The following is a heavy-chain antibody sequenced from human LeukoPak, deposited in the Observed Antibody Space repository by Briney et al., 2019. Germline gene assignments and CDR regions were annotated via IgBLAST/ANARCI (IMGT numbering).Heavy chain of an antibody. D-gene: IGHD3-22*01. CDR1: GYTFTSYA. CDR3: ARARYYDVWYFDL. Sequence: GASVKVSCKASGYTFTSYAMHWVRQAPGQRLEWMGWINAGNGNTKYSQKFQGRVTITRDTSASTAYMELSSLRSEDTAVYYRARARYYDVWYFDLWGRGTLVTVSS. CDR2: INAGNGNT. J-gene: IGHJ2*01. V-gene: IGHV1-3*01.